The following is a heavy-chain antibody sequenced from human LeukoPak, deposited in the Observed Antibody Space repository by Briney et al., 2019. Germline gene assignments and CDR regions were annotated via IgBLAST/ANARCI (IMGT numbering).Heavy chain of an antibody. V-gene: IGHV4-59*12. Sequence: PSETLSLTCTVSGGSISSYYWNWVRQPPGKGLEWIAYIYYSGSTSYNPSLKSRVTMSVDTSKNQFSLKLSSVTAADTAVYYCARGVGYYYYMDVWGKGTTVTVSS. CDR3: ARGVGYYYYMDV. J-gene: IGHJ6*03. CDR2: IYYSGST. D-gene: IGHD2-15*01. CDR1: GGSISSYY.